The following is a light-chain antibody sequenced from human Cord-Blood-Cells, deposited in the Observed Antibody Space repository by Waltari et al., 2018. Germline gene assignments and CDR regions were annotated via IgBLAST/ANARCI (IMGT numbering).Light chain of an antibody. V-gene: IGKV1-5*01. CDR1: QSISSW. CDR2: DAS. CDR3: QQYNSYRMYT. Sequence: DIQMPQSPSTLSASVGDRVTITCRASQSISSWLAWYQQKPGKAPKPLIYDASSLESGVPSRFSGSGSGTEFTLTISSLQPDDFATYYCQQYNSYRMYTFGQGTKLEIK. J-gene: IGKJ2*01.